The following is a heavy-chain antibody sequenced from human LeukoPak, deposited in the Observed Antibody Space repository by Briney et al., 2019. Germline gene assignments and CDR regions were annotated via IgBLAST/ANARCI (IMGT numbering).Heavy chain of an antibody. CDR3: AKAPLTSAFFN. CDR1: GGSISSYY. CDR2: IYYSGST. J-gene: IGHJ4*02. V-gene: IGHV4-59*01. D-gene: IGHD3-3*01. Sequence: SETLSLTCSVSGGSISSYYWSWIRQPPGKGLEWIGYIYYSGSTNYNPSLKSRVTISVDTSKNQFSLKLSSVTAADTAVYYCAKAPLTSAFFNWGQGTLVTVSS.